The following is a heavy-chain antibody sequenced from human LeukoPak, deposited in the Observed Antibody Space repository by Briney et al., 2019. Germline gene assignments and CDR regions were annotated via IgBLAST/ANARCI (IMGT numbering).Heavy chain of an antibody. Sequence: GGSLLLSCAASGFPFISYAMSWVRPAPGKGLEWVSAISGSGGSTYYADSVKGRFTISRDNSKNTLYLQMNSLRAEDTAVYYCAKESGAYCGGDCYSDFDYWGQGTLVTVSS. CDR2: ISGSGGST. J-gene: IGHJ4*02. CDR3: AKESGAYCGGDCYSDFDY. CDR1: GFPFISYA. V-gene: IGHV3-23*01. D-gene: IGHD2-21*02.